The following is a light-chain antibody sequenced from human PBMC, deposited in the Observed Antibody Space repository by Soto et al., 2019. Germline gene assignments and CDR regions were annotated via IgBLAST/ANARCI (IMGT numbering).Light chain of an antibody. CDR1: QSISNW. J-gene: IGKJ4*01. CDR3: QQYKTSST. Sequence: DIQMTQSPSTLSASVGDRVTITCRASQSISNWLAWFQQKPGKAPKPLIYDASNLESGVPSRFSGSGSGTEFTVTISSLQPDDFATYYCQQYKTSSTFGGGTKVEIK. V-gene: IGKV1-5*01. CDR2: DAS.